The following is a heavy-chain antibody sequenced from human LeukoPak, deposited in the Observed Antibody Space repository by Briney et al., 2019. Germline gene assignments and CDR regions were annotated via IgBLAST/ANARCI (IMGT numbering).Heavy chain of an antibody. CDR2: INPNSGGT. Sequence: GASVKVSCKASGYTFTGYYMHWVRQAPGQGLEWMGWINPNSGGTNYAQKVQGRVTMTRDTSISTAYMELSRLRSDDTAVYYCARDYGRQLVRGYYFDYWGQGTLVTVSS. D-gene: IGHD6-6*01. CDR1: GYTFTGYY. J-gene: IGHJ4*02. CDR3: ARDYGRQLVRGYYFDY. V-gene: IGHV1-2*02.